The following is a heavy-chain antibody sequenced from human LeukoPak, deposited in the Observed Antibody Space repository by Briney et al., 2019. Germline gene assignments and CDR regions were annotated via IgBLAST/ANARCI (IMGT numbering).Heavy chain of an antibody. CDR3: ARAYSGSYYYY. CDR2: ISAYNGNT. V-gene: IGHV1-18*01. CDR1: GYTFTSYG. Sequence: ASVKVSCKASGYTFTSYGISWVRQAPGQGLGWMGWISAYNGNTDYAQKFQGRVTMTTDTSTRTAYMEVRSLRSDDTAVYYCARAYSGSYYYYWGQGTLVTVSS. J-gene: IGHJ4*02. D-gene: IGHD1-26*01.